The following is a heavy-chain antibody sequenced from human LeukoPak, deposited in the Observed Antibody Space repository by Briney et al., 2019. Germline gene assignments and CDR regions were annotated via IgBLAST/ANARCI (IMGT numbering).Heavy chain of an antibody. D-gene: IGHD2-21*02. Sequence: GRSLRLSCAASGFTFSSYGMHWVRQAPGKGLEWVSSNSGSGGSTYYADSVEGRFTISRDNSKNTLYLQMNSLRAEDTAVYYCAKRGLGDREAFDIWGQGTMVTVSS. CDR3: AKRGLGDREAFDI. V-gene: IGHV3-23*01. CDR2: NSGSGGST. CDR1: GFTFSSYG. J-gene: IGHJ3*02.